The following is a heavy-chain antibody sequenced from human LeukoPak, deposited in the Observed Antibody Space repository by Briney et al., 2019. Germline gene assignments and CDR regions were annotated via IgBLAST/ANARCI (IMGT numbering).Heavy chain of an antibody. V-gene: IGHV4-31*03. CDR2: MYSSGSA. J-gene: IGHJ4*02. CDR3: ARDPEIGRFGD. CDR1: GGSISSGGYY. Sequence: PSETLSLTCTVSGGSISSGGYYWSWIRQHPGKGLGWIGYMYSSGSAYYNPSLQSRVSISMDTSKNQFSLKLSSVTAADTAVYYCARDPEIGRFGDWGQGTLVTVSS. D-gene: IGHD3-10*01.